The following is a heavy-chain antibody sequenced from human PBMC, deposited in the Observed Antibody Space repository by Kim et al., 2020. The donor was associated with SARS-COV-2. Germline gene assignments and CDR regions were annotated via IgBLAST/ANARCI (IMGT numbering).Heavy chain of an antibody. CDR2: IYYSGST. V-gene: IGHV4-28*03. J-gene: IGHJ3*02. D-gene: IGHD3-16*01. CDR3: ARGGGQEAFDI. CDR1: GYSISSSNW. Sequence: SETLSLTCAVSGYSISSSNWWGWIRPPPGKVLWWVGNIYYSGSTYYNPSLKSRVTMSVDTSKNQFSLQLTSVTAVATAVYYCARGGGQEAFDICGQGTMV.